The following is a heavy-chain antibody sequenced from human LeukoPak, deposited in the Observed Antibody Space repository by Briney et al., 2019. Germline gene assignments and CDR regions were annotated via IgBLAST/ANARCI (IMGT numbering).Heavy chain of an antibody. Sequence: GGSLRLSCAASGFTFSSYAMHWVRQAPGKGLEWVAVISYDGSNKYYADSVKGRFTISRDNAKNSLYLQMNSLRAEDTAVYYCARDSPYGDFFDYWGQGTLVTVSS. V-gene: IGHV3-30-3*01. D-gene: IGHD4-17*01. CDR1: GFTFSSYA. CDR3: ARDSPYGDFFDY. CDR2: ISYDGSNK. J-gene: IGHJ4*02.